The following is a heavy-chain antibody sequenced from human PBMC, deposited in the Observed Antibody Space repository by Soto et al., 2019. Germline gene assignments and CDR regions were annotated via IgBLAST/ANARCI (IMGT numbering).Heavy chain of an antibody. V-gene: IGHV3-9*01. CDR1: GFTFADYA. J-gene: IGHJ5*02. D-gene: IGHD1-7*01. CDR3: TKGAARELRVGFWFDP. Sequence: GGSLRLSCATSGFTFADYAMHWVRQTPGKGLEWVSGISWNGGSIGYADSVKGRFTISRDNIKNSLYLQMNSLRVEDTALYYCTKGAARELRVGFWFDPWGQGTLVTVSS. CDR2: ISWNGGSI.